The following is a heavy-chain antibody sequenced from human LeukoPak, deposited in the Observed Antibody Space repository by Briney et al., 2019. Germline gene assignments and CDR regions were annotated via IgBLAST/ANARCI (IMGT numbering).Heavy chain of an antibody. V-gene: IGHV3-23*01. J-gene: IGHJ5*02. Sequence: TGGSLRLSCAASGFTFSSYGMSWVRQAPGKGLEWVSTISGSGGSTYYADSVKGRFTISRDNSKNTLYLQMNSLRAEDTAVYYCAPNWNGAFDPWGQGTLVTVSS. CDR3: APNWNGAFDP. CDR1: GFTFSSYG. CDR2: ISGSGGST. D-gene: IGHD1-1*01.